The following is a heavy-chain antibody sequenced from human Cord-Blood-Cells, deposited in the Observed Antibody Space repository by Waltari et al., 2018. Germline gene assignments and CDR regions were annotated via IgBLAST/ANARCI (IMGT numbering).Heavy chain of an antibody. V-gene: IGHV4-39*01. CDR3: ARRRSSSWYMGYYFDY. CDR1: GGSISSSSYY. J-gene: IGHJ4*02. Sequence: QLQLQESGPGLVKPSETLSLTCTFSGGSISSSSYYWGWIRQPPGKGLEWIGSIYYSGSTYYTPSLKSRVTISVDTSKNQFSLKLSSVTAADTAVYYCARRRSSSWYMGYYFDYWGQGTLVTVSS. CDR2: IYYSGST. D-gene: IGHD6-13*01.